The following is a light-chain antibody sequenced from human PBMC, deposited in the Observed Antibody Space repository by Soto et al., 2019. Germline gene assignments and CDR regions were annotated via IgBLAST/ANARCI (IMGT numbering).Light chain of an antibody. CDR3: QQNYITPWT. J-gene: IGKJ1*01. Sequence: DIQMTQSPSSLSASVGDRVTITCRASQSIINYLNWYQQKPGKAPRLLIYAASTLQSGVPSRFSGSGSGTDFTLTITSLQPEDFVIYYCQQNYITPWTFGQWTKVDIK. V-gene: IGKV1-39*01. CDR2: AAS. CDR1: QSIINY.